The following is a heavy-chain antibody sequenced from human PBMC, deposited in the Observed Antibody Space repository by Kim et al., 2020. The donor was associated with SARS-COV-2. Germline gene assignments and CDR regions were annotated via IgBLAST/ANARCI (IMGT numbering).Heavy chain of an antibody. D-gene: IGHD1-1*01. V-gene: IGHV3-23*01. CDR3: ATNWNLDS. Sequence: GGSLRLSCAASGFTFSDYAMSWVRQAPGKGLEGVSVISNSGTRTYYADSVKGRFTISRDNSKNTVHLQMNSLRDEDTAVYYCATNWNLDSWGQGTLVSVSS. J-gene: IGHJ4*02. CDR2: ISNSGTRT. CDR1: GFTFSDYA.